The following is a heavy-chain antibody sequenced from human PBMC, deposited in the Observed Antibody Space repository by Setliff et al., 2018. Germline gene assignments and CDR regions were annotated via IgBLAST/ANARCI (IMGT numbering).Heavy chain of an antibody. Sequence: ASVKVSCKASGYTFTGYYMHWVRQAPGQGLEWMGWINXXXXXXXYAQXXQGWVTMTRDTSISTAYMELSRLRSDDTAVYYCARALGATITHFDYWGQGTLVTVSS. CDR2: INXXXXXX. D-gene: IGHD1-26*01. J-gene: IGHJ4*02. CDR1: GYTFTGYY. V-gene: IGHV1-2*04. CDR3: ARALGATITHFDY.